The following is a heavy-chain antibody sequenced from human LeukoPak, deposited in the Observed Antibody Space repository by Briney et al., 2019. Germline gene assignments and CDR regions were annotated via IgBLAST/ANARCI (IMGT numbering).Heavy chain of an antibody. CDR2: IYYSGST. CDR1: GGSITSHY. Sequence: SETLSLTCTVSGGSITSHYWNWIRQPPGKRLEWIGYIYYSGSTSSNPSLKSRVTISVDTSRNQFSLKLGTVTAADTAVYYYARSAGLVRGSEFSFWGQGTLVTVSS. D-gene: IGHD6-19*01. CDR3: ARSAGLVRGSEFSF. J-gene: IGHJ4*02. V-gene: IGHV4-59*11.